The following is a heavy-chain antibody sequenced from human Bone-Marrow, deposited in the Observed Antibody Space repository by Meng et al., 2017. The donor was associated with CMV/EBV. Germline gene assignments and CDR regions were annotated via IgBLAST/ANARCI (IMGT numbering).Heavy chain of an antibody. Sequence: SVTVSCKASGYTVTGYYMHWVRQAPGQGLECMGWINPNSGGTNYAQKFQGRVTMTRDTSIITAYMELSRLRSDDTAVYYCARTTALDYWGQGTLVTVSS. CDR1: GYTVTGYY. CDR3: ARTTALDY. V-gene: IGHV1-2*02. J-gene: IGHJ4*02. CDR2: INPNSGGT. D-gene: IGHD4-17*01.